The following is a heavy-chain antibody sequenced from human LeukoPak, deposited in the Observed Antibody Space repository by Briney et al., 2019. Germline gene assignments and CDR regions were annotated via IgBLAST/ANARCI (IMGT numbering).Heavy chain of an antibody. CDR2: INPNSGGT. CDR1: GYTFTGYY. V-gene: IGHV1-2*02. J-gene: IGHJ4*02. Sequence: GASVKVSCKASGYTFTGYYMHWVRQAPGQGLEWMGWINPNSGGTNYAQKFQGRVTMTRDTSISTAYMELSRLRSDDTAVYYCARDRPNVVPAAIVYWGQGTLVTVSS. D-gene: IGHD2-2*01. CDR3: ARDRPNVVPAAIVY.